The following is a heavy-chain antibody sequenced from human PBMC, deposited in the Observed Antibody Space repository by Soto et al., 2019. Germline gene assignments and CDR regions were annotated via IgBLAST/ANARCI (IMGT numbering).Heavy chain of an antibody. J-gene: IGHJ4*02. D-gene: IGHD1-26*01. CDR1: GYTFTSYG. V-gene: IGHV1-18*01. Sequence: QVQLVQSGAEVKKHGASVKVSCKASGYTFTSYGISWVRQAPGQGLEWMGWISASNGNTNYAQKIQGIVNMTQETYTITAYMELRSLRSDDTAVYYCARDQGGSYYYWGQGTLVTVSS. CDR3: ARDQGGSYYY. CDR2: ISASNGNT.